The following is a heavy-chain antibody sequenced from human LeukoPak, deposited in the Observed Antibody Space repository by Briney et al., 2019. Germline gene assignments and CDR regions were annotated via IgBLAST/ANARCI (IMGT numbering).Heavy chain of an antibody. CDR2: INPNSGGT. CDR1: GYSFTGYY. D-gene: IGHD4-17*01. Sequence: ASVTVSFKSSGYSFTGYYIQWVRPPPGQRLAGMGWINPNSGGTKYAQKRQGRVTMTRDTSISTAYMELSRLRSDDPAVYYCARDYGDYGRDYWGQGTLVTVSS. CDR3: ARDYGDYGRDY. J-gene: IGHJ4*02. V-gene: IGHV1-2*02.